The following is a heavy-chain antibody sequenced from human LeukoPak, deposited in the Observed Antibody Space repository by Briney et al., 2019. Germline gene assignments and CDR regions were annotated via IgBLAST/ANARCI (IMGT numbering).Heavy chain of an antibody. V-gene: IGHV1-69*05. CDR3: ASSYDYGDHAWNY. CDR2: IIPIFGTA. D-gene: IGHD4-17*01. J-gene: IGHJ4*02. CDR1: GGTFSSYA. Sequence: ASVKVSCKASGGTFSSYAISWVRQAPGQGLEWMGGIIPIFGTANYAQKFQGRVTITTDESTSTAYMELGSLRSEDTAVYYCASSYDYGDHAWNYWGQGTLVTVSS.